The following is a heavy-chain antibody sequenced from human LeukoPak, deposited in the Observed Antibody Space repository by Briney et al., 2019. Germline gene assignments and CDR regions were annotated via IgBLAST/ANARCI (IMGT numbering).Heavy chain of an antibody. CDR3: ARGTDSSGYYYGGDFDY. CDR2: ISAYNGNA. CDR1: GYTFTSYG. V-gene: IGHV1-18*01. Sequence: ASVKVSCKASGYTFTSYGISWVRQAPGQGLEWMGWISAYNGNANYAQKLQGRVTMTTDTSTSTAYMELRSLRSDDTAVYYCARGTDSSGYYYGGDFDYWGQGTLVTVSS. D-gene: IGHD3-22*01. J-gene: IGHJ4*02.